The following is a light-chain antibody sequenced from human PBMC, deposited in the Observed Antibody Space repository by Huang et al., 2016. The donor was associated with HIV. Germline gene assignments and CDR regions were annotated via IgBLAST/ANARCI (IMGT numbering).Light chain of an antibody. V-gene: IGKV3-15*01. Sequence: EIVMTQSPATLSASPGERATLSCRASQSVRSNIVWYQHKPGQAPSLLIFGASTRATGVPAGFSGSESGTEFTLTISSLQSEDFAIYYCQQYDNWPPRGTFGQGTKVEMK. J-gene: IGKJ1*01. CDR3: QQYDNWPPRGT. CDR2: GAS. CDR1: QSVRSN.